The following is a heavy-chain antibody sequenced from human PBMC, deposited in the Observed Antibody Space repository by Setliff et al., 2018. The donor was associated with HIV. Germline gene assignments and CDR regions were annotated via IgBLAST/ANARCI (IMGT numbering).Heavy chain of an antibody. CDR3: VRLNRGSTWSIASDRGFFDP. CDR2: IYPGDSDV. D-gene: IGHD3-10*01. Sequence: PGESLKISCQASGYTFTNHWIGWVRQMPGEGLEWMAIIYPGDSDVRYNPSFQGQVTISADTSLKTAHLQWSSLKASDTATYFCVRLNRGSTWSIASDRGFFDPWGQGTLVTVSS. V-gene: IGHV5-51*01. J-gene: IGHJ5*02. CDR1: GYTFTNHW.